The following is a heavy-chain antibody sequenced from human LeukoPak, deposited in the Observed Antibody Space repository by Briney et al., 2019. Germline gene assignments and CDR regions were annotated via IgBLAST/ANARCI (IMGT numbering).Heavy chain of an antibody. CDR1: GASISSHY. Sequence: NPSETLSLTCTVSGASISSHYWSWSRQPPGKGLEWIGYMYHTGSTNSTPSLKSRVTMSVDTSKNQFSLRLTSVTAADTAVYYCARDFQRLGSDAFDFWGRGTLVTVSS. V-gene: IGHV4-59*11. CDR3: ARDFQRLGSDAFDF. D-gene: IGHD6-25*01. J-gene: IGHJ3*01. CDR2: MYHTGST.